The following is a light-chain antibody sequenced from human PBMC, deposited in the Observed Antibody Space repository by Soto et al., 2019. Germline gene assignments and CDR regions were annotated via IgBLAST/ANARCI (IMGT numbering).Light chain of an antibody. V-gene: IGLV1-44*01. Sequence: QSVLTQPPSASGTPGQRVTISCSGSSSNIGSNTGNWYQQLPGTAPKLLIYSNNQRPSGVPDRFSGSKSGTSASLAISGLQSEDEADYYCAAWDDILNGVVFGGGPKVTVL. CDR3: AAWDDILNGVV. CDR2: SNN. CDR1: SSNIGSNT. J-gene: IGLJ2*01.